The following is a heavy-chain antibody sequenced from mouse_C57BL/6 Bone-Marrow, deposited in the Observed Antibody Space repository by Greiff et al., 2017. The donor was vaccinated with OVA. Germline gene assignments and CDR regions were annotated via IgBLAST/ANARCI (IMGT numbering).Heavy chain of an antibody. CDR1: GFNITNTY. J-gene: IGHJ3*01. Sequence: EVQLQQSVAELVRPGASVKLSCTASGFNITNTYMHWVKQMPEQGLEWIGRIDPANGNTKYAPKFQGKATLTADTSSNTAYLHLSSLTSEDTAIYYWARTDYYGSEWFAYWGQGTLVTVSA. CDR3: ARTDYYGSEWFAY. V-gene: IGHV14-3*01. CDR2: IDPANGNT. D-gene: IGHD1-1*01.